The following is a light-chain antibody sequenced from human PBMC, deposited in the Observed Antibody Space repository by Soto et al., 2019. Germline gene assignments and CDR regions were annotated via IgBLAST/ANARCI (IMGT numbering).Light chain of an antibody. V-gene: IGLV2-14*01. J-gene: IGLJ2*01. Sequence: VLTQPASVSGSPGQSITISCAGTMRDVGAYNLVSWYQQHPGRAPQLIIYEVRNRPSGISFRFSGSKSGNTASLTISGLQAEDEADYYCSSYTSKSSLIFGGGTKVTVL. CDR1: MRDVGAYNL. CDR3: SSYTSKSSLI. CDR2: EVR.